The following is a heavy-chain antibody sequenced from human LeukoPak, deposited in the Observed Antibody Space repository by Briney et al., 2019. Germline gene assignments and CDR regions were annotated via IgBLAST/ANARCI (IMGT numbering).Heavy chain of an antibody. CDR2: IYYSGDT. J-gene: IGHJ6*03. D-gene: IGHD4-11*01. CDR3: ATGSMTTRYYYYFYMDV. Sequence: SETLSLTCTVSGGSINSTRTDWGWIRQPPGKGLEWIGSIYYSGDTHYNPSLRSRVTISVDTSKNQFSLKMNSMTAADTSVYYCATGSMTTRYYYYFYMDVWGKGTTVTVSS. V-gene: IGHV4-39*01. CDR1: GGSINSTRTD.